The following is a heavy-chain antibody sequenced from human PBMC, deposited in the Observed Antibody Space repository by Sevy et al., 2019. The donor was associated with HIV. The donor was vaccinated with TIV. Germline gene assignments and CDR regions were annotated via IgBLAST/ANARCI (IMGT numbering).Heavy chain of an antibody. CDR3: AKTQYYYDSSGYSLDY. CDR1: GFTFSSYG. CDR2: ISYDGSNK. Sequence: GGCLRLSCAASGFTFSSYGMHWVRQAPGKGLEWVAVISYDGSNKYYADSVKGRFTISRDNSKNTLYLQMNSLRAEDTAVYYCAKTQYYYDSSGYSLDYWGQGTLVTVSS. D-gene: IGHD3-22*01. V-gene: IGHV3-30*18. J-gene: IGHJ4*02.